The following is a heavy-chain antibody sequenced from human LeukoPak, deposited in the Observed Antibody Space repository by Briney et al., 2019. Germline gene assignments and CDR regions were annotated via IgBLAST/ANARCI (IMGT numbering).Heavy chain of an antibody. D-gene: IGHD2-21*02. V-gene: IGHV3-66*02. CDR1: GFTVSSNY. CDR2: IYSGGSA. CDR3: ATVTAALYYYGRDV. J-gene: IGHJ6*02. Sequence: GESLCLSCAASGFTVSSNYMSWVRQAPGKGLEWVSVIYSGGSAYYAASLKGRFTISGDNSKNTLYLQMNSLRAEDTAVYYCATVTAALYYYGRDVWGQGTTVTVSS.